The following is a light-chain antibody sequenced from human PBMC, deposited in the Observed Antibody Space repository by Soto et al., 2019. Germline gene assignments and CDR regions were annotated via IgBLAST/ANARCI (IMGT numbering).Light chain of an antibody. CDR1: TSDIGAYNY. CDR2: EVT. V-gene: IGLV2-8*01. CDR3: SSFAGTNSFV. J-gene: IGLJ1*01. Sequence: QLVLTQPPSASGSPGQSVTISCTGTTSDIGAYNYVSWYQQRPGKAPKLIIYEVTRRPPGVPDRIFGSKSYTTASLTVSGLQAEDEADYYCSSFAGTNSFVFGTGTKLTVL.